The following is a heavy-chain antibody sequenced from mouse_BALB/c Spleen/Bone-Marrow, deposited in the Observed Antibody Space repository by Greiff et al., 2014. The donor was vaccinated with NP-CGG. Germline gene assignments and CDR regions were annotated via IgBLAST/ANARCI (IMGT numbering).Heavy chain of an antibody. CDR1: GYTFTSYW. Sequence: QVQLQQSEAELVRPGASVKLSCKASGYTFTSYWINWVKQRPGQGLEWIGNIYPSDSYTNYNQKFKDKATLTVDKSSSTAYMQLSSPTSEDSAVYYCTRSGGHYFDYWGQGTTLTVSS. CDR3: TRSGGHYFDY. CDR2: IYPSDSYT. V-gene: IGHV1-69*02. J-gene: IGHJ2*01.